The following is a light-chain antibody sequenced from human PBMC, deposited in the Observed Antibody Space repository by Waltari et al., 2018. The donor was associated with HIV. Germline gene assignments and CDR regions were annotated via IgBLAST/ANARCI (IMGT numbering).Light chain of an antibody. CDR1: ALPKQY. V-gene: IGLV3-25*03. CDR3: LSADTSVTWV. CDR2: KDT. Sequence: SYELTQPPSVSVSPGQTARITCSGDALPKQYAYWYQQKPGQAPVLVIYKDTERPAGSPERFSGSRSGTTVTLTISGVQAEDDADYYCLSADTSVTWVFGGGTKLTVL. J-gene: IGLJ3*02.